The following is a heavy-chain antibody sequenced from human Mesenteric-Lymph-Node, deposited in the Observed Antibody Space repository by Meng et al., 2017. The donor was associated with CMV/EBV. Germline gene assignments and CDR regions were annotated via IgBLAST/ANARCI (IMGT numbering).Heavy chain of an antibody. Sequence: ASVKVSCKASRYTFTGYYMHWVRQAPGQGLEWMGWINPNSGGTKYAQKFKSRVTMTRDTSISTAYMELSRLRSDDTAVYYCARDRASMIEVIIPGRDGVDVRGQGTTVTVSS. CDR2: INPNSGGT. J-gene: IGHJ6*02. V-gene: IGHV1-2*02. CDR3: ARDRASMIEVIIPGRDGVDV. CDR1: RYTFTGYY. D-gene: IGHD3-22*01.